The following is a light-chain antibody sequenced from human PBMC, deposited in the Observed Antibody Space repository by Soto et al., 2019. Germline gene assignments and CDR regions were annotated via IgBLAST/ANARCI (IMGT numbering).Light chain of an antibody. V-gene: IGKV3-11*01. CDR1: ESVRTF. CDR2: DAS. J-gene: IGKJ3*01. Sequence: EIVLTQSPATLSLSPGERATLSCRASESVRTFVAWFQQRPGQSPRVLIRDASRRATGIPARFSGSGSGTEFTLTISSLEPEDSAVSYCQERYTWPPIFTFGTGTKTGNQT. CDR3: QERYTWPPIFT.